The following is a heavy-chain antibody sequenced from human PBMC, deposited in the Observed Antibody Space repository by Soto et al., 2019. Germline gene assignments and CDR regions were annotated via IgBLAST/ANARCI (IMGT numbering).Heavy chain of an antibody. J-gene: IGHJ6*02. CDR2: IWYDGSNK. V-gene: IGHV3-33*01. Sequence: GRSLRLPCAPAAFTFISYGMHWDRQAPGKGLEWVEVIWYDGSNKYYADSVKGRFTISRDNSKNTLYLQMNSLRAEDTAAYYCARDRGSAIRDYNYYRMDVWGQGPTVTASS. CDR1: AFTFISYG. CDR3: ARDRGSAIRDYNYYRMDV.